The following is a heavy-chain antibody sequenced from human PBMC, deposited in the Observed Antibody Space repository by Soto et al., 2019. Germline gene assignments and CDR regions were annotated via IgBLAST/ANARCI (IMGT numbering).Heavy chain of an antibody. CDR2: VNPNNGGT. CDR1: GYSFTGNS. V-gene: IGHV1-2*02. D-gene: IGHD3-10*01. Sequence: GASVKVSCKASGYSFTGNSMHWVRQAPGQGLEWMGWVNPNNGGTNYGQKFQVTVTITRDTAISTAYMDLSRLRSDDTAVYYCAMQRGGVVYWGQGTLVTVSSGKNPSASVKVSCKASGYTFTSYGSGSYAYWGQGTLVTVSS. J-gene: IGHJ4*02. CDR3: AMQRGGVVYWGQGTLVTVSSGKNPSASVKVSCKASGYTFTSYGSGSYAY.